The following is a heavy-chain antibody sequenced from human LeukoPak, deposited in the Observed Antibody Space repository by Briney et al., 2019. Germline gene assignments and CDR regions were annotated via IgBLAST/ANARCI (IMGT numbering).Heavy chain of an antibody. CDR3: ARTRIAARPDYFDY. D-gene: IGHD6-6*01. Sequence: SETLSLTCAVYGGSFSGYYWSWIRQPPGKGLEWIGEINHSGSTNYNPSLKSRVTISVDTSKNQLSLKLSSVTAADTAVYYCARTRIAARPDYFDYWGQGTLVTVSS. CDR2: INHSGST. J-gene: IGHJ4*02. V-gene: IGHV4-34*01. CDR1: GGSFSGYY.